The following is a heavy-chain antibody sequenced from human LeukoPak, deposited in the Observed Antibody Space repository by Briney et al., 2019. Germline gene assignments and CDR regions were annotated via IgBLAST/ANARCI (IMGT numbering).Heavy chain of an antibody. V-gene: IGHV1-18*01. J-gene: IGHJ6*02. CDR2: ISAYNGNT. Sequence: ASVKVSCKASGYTFTSYGISWVRQAPGQGLEWMGRISAYNGNTNYAQKLQGRVTMTTDTSTSTAYMELRSLRSDDTAVYYCARLYCSSTSCYTGVYMDVWGQGTSVTVSS. D-gene: IGHD2-2*02. CDR1: GYTFTSYG. CDR3: ARLYCSSTSCYTGVYMDV.